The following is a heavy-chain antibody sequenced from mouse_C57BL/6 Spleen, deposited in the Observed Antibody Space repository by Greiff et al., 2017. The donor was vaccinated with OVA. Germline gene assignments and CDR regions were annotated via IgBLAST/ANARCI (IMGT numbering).Heavy chain of an antibody. CDR2: INPNNGGT. V-gene: IGHV1-18*01. CDR3: ARYGSSPYSAMDY. CDR1: GYTFTDYN. Sequence: EVQLQQSGPELVKPGASVKIPCKASGYTFTDYNMDWVKQSHGKSLEWIGDINPNNGGTIYNQKFKGKATLTVDKSSSTAYMELRSLTSEDTAVYYCARYGSSPYSAMDYWGQGTSVTVSS. D-gene: IGHD1-1*01. J-gene: IGHJ4*01.